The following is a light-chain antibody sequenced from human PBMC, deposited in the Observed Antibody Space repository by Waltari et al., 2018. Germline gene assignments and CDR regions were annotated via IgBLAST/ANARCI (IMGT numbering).Light chain of an antibody. Sequence: IVLTQSPGTLSLSPGERATLPCGASQSVSRTLAWYQQKPGQAPKLLIYGASIRATGIPDRFTGSGSGTDFSLTISSLEPEDFAIYFCQHYVRLPATFGQGTKVEIK. V-gene: IGKV3-20*01. CDR1: QSVSRT. CDR2: GAS. CDR3: QHYVRLPAT. J-gene: IGKJ1*01.